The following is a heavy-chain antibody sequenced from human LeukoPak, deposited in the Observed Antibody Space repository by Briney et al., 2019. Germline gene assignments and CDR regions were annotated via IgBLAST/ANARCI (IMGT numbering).Heavy chain of an antibody. CDR3: ARDGPGGIVGATVDY. CDR2: IISSSSTI. D-gene: IGHD1-26*01. J-gene: IGHJ4*02. Sequence: PGGSLRLSCAPSGFTSSSYSTNWVRHAPGKGLGWVSYIISSSSTISYADSVKGRFTISRDNAKNSLYLQMNSLRAEDTAVYYCARDGPGGIVGATVDYWGQGTLVTVSS. V-gene: IGHV3-48*01. CDR1: GFTSSSYS.